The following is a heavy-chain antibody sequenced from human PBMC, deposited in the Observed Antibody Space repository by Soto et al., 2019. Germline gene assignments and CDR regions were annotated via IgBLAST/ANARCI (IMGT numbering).Heavy chain of an antibody. V-gene: IGHV3-23*01. CDR3: AKGDGYCSSTSCYGDAFDI. CDR1: GFTFSSYA. CDR2: ISGSGGST. Sequence: GGSLRLSCAASGFTFSSYAMSWVRQAPGKGLEWVSAISGSGGSTYYADSVKGRFTISRDNSKNTLYLQMNSLRAEDTAVYYCAKGDGYCSSTSCYGDAFDIWGQGTMVTVSS. J-gene: IGHJ3*02. D-gene: IGHD2-2*03.